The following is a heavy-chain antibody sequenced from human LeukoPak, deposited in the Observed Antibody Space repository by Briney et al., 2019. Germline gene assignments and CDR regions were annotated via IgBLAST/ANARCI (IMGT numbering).Heavy chain of an antibody. CDR3: ARTPSLPAAKNWFDP. CDR1: GYIFTTYA. D-gene: IGHD2-2*01. J-gene: IGHJ5*02. V-gene: IGHV1-3*01. CDR2: INAGNGNT. Sequence: ASVKVSCKASGYIFTTYAMHWVRQAPGQRLEWMGWINAGNGNTKYSQKFQGRVTITRDTSASTAYMELSSLRSEDTAVYYCARTPSLPAAKNWFDPWGQGTLVTVSS.